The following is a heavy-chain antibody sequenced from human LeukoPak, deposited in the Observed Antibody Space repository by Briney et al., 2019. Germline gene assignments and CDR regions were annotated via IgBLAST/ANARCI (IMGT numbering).Heavy chain of an antibody. CDR1: GLTFSSYW. CDR3: AINYACDY. Sequence: PGGSLRLSCAASGLTFSSYWMSWVRQAPGKGLEWVANIKQDGSEKYYVDSVKGRFTISRDNAKNSLYLQMNSLRAEDTAVYYCAINYACDYWGQGTLVTVSS. CDR2: IKQDGSEK. D-gene: IGHD2-2*01. J-gene: IGHJ4*02. V-gene: IGHV3-7*01.